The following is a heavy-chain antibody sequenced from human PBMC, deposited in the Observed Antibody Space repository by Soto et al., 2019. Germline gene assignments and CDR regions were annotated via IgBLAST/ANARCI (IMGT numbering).Heavy chain of an antibody. V-gene: IGHV4-30-4*01. D-gene: IGHD5-12*01. Sequence: NPSETLSLTCTVSGASISSGDYFWSWIRQSPGKGLEWIGYIYDSGSSYYNPSLKSRVTMSVDTSKNQFSLKLRSVTAAGTAVYYCAREKGYISGPKNFDYWGQGTLVTVSS. J-gene: IGHJ4*02. CDR2: IYDSGSS. CDR1: GASISSGDYF. CDR3: AREKGYISGPKNFDY.